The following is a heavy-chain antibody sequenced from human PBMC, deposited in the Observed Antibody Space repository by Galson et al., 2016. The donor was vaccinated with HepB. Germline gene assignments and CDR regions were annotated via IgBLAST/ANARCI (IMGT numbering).Heavy chain of an antibody. Sequence: SLRLSCAASGFTFSNYYMNWVRQAPGKGLEWVSYISSSSSYTNYADSVKGRFTISRDNAKNSTYLQMNSLRAEDTAVYFCSMGVRTTSFDFWGQGTLLTVSS. CDR3: SMGVRTTSFDF. CDR1: GFTFSNYY. J-gene: IGHJ4*02. D-gene: IGHD3-10*01. CDR2: ISSSSSYT. V-gene: IGHV3-11*06.